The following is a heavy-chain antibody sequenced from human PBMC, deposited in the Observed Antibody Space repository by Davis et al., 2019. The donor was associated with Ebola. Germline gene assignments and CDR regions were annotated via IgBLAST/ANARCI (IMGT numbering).Heavy chain of an antibody. D-gene: IGHD2/OR15-2a*01. Sequence: PGGSLRLSCETSGFIFRNYVMSWVRQAPGKGLEWVSTFGTGGDTYYADSVKGRFAMSRDNSRGTLYLQMNSLRVEDSAIYYCAKDSSNIWFDIWGQGTLVTVSS. J-gene: IGHJ3*02. V-gene: IGHV3-23*01. CDR2: FGTGGDT. CDR3: AKDSSNIWFDI. CDR1: GFIFRNYV.